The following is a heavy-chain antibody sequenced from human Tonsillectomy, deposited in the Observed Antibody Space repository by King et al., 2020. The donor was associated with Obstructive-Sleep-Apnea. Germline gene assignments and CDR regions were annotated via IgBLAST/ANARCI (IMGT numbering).Heavy chain of an antibody. V-gene: IGHV3-15*01. Sequence: EVQLVESGGGLVKPGGSLRLSCAASGFTFSNAWMSWVRQSPGKGLEWVGRINSKNSGGNTDDAAPVNGRSTISRVDSKNTVYLPMNSLKTEDTAAYYCTTDGLGYYDSSGYYHRTSQHSGQGTQVTVSS. CDR2: INSKNSGGNT. CDR3: TTDGLGYYDSSGYYHRTSQH. CDR1: GFTFSNAW. D-gene: IGHD3-22*01. J-gene: IGHJ1*01.